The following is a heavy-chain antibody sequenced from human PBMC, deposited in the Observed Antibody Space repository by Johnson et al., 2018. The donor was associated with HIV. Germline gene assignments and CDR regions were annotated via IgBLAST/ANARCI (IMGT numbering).Heavy chain of an antibody. CDR1: GFTFSSYA. J-gene: IGHJ3*02. D-gene: IGHD1-26*01. CDR2: ISGSGGST. V-gene: IGHV3-23*04. Sequence: VQLVESGGGLVQPGGSLRLSCAASGFTFSSYAMSWVRQAPGKGLEWVSAISGSGGSTYYADSVKGRFTISRDNSKNTLYLQMNSLRAEDTAVYYCAKDYELIEGSPDAFDIWGQGTMVTVSS. CDR3: AKDYELIEGSPDAFDI.